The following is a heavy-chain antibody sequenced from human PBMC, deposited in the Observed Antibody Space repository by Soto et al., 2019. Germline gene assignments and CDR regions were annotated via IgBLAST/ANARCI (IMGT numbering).Heavy chain of an antibody. V-gene: IGHV1-18*01. J-gene: IGHJ4*02. CDR2: ISAYNGNT. CDR1: GYTFTSYG. Sequence: ASVKVSCKASGYTFTSYGISWVRQAPGQGLEWMGWISAYNGNTNYAQKLQGRVTMTTDTSTSTAYMELRSLRSDDTAVYYCARDTDYYDSSGYYFDYWGQGTLVTVS. D-gene: IGHD3-22*01. CDR3: ARDTDYYDSSGYYFDY.